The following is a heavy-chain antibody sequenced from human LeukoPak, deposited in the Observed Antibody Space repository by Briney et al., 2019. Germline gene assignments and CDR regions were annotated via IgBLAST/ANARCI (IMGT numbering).Heavy chain of an antibody. Sequence: SQTLSLTCTVSGGSISSGGYYWSWTRQHPGKGLEWIGYIYYSGSTYYNPSLKSRVTISVDTSKNQFSLKLSSVTAADTAAYYCARDAETYYYDSSGYIGLRYFDYWGQGTLVTVSS. CDR3: ARDAETYYYDSSGYIGLRYFDY. V-gene: IGHV4-31*03. CDR1: GGSISSGGYY. D-gene: IGHD3-22*01. J-gene: IGHJ4*02. CDR2: IYYSGST.